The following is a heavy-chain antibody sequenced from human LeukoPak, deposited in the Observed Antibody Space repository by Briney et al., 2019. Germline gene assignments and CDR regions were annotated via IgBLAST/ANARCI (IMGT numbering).Heavy chain of an antibody. J-gene: IGHJ4*02. D-gene: IGHD3-22*01. CDR3: GSLTVVARDH. CDR1: GFSFSTHW. V-gene: IGHV3-74*01. CDR2: INSDGSAT. Sequence: GGSLRLSCAASGFSFSTHWMHWVRQAPGKGLVYVAQINSDGSATAYADSVKGRFTISGDNAKNTLYLEMSSLRAEDTAVYYCGSLTVVARDHWGQGTLVTVSS.